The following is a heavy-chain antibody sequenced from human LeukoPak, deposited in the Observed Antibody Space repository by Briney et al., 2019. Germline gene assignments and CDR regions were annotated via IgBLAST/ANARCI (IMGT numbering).Heavy chain of an antibody. V-gene: IGHV3-48*01. D-gene: IGHD3-22*01. J-gene: IGHJ4*02. CDR1: GFTFSSYS. CDR3: ARDYYDKDNDY. Sequence: GGSLRLSCAASGFTFSSYSMNWVRQAPGKWLEWVSYISSSSSTIYYADSVKGRFTISRDNAKNSLYLQMNSLRAEDTAVYYCARDYYDKDNDYWGQGTLVTVSS. CDR2: ISSSSSTI.